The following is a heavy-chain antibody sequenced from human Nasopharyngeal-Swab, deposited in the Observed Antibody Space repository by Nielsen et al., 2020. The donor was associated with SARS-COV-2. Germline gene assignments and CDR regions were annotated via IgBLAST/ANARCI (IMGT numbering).Heavy chain of an antibody. CDR1: GGSVSTHSYY. D-gene: IGHD4/OR15-4a*01. Sequence: SETLSLTCTVSGGSVSTHSYYWSWIRQPPGKGLEWIGFIYYSGSTNYNPSLESRVTISVDTSKNQFSLKLSSVTAADTAVYYCPYGANRYQFDYWGQGTLVTVSS. CDR2: IYYSGST. J-gene: IGHJ4*02. CDR3: PYGANRYQFDY. V-gene: IGHV4-61*01.